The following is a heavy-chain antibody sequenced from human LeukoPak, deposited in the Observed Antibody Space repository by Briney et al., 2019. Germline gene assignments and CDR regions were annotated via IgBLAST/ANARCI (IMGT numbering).Heavy chain of an antibody. V-gene: IGHV1-69*04. CDR1: GGTFSSYA. CDR3: ARVVTPHGAFDI. D-gene: IGHD5-18*01. J-gene: IGHJ3*02. Sequence: ASVKVSCKASGGTFSSYAISWVRQVPGQGLEWMGRIIPIFGIANYAQKFQGRVTITADKSTSTAYMELSSLRSEDTAVYYCARVVTPHGAFDIWGQGTMVTVSS. CDR2: IIPIFGIA.